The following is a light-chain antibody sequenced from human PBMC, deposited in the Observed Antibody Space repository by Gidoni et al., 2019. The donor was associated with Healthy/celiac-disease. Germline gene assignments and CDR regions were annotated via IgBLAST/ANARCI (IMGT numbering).Light chain of an antibody. CDR3: QQYNSYSRT. CDR2: KAS. CDR1: QSINSW. J-gene: IGKJ1*01. V-gene: IGKV1-5*03. Sequence: DIQMTQSPSTLSASVGDRVTITCRASQSINSWLAWYQQKPGKDTKLLIYKASSLESGVPSRFSGSGSGTEFTLTISSLQPDDFATYYCQQYNSYSRTFGQGTKVEIK.